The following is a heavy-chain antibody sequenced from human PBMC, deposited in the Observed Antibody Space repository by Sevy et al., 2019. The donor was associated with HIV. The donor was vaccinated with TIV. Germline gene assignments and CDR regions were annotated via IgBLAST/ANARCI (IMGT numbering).Heavy chain of an antibody. CDR1: GFTFSSYS. CDR3: AREGGGYYYDSSGYDDAFDI. V-gene: IGHV3-21*01. D-gene: IGHD3-22*01. Sequence: RGSLRLSCAASGFTFSSYSMNWVRQAPGKGLEWVSSISSSSSYIYYADSVKGRFTISRDNAKNSLYLQMNSLRAEDTAVYYCAREGGGYYYDSSGYDDAFDIWGQGTMVTVSS. CDR2: ISSSSSYI. J-gene: IGHJ3*02.